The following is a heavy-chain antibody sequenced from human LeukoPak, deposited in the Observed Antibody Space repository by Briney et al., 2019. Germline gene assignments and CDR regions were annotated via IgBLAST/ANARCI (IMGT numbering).Heavy chain of an antibody. D-gene: IGHD6-19*01. CDR1: GGSISSYY. CDR3: ARFYGAGYFDY. J-gene: IGHJ4*02. CDR2: IYYSGST. Sequence: PSETLSLTCTVSGGSISSYYWSWIRQPPGKGLEWIGYIYYSGSTNYSPSLKSRVTISVDTSKNQFSLKLSSVTAADTAVYYCARFYGAGYFDYWGQGTLVTVSS. V-gene: IGHV4-59*01.